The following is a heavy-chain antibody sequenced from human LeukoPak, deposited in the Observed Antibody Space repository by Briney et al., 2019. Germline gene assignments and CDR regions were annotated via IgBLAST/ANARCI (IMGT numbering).Heavy chain of an antibody. D-gene: IGHD6-19*01. Sequence: PGRSLRLSCAASGFTFNNYGMNWVRQAPGKGLEWVSYISSSGSTIYYADSVKGRFTISRDNAKNSLYLQMNSLRAEDTAVYYCARGPRAVAGFDYWGQGTLVTVSS. J-gene: IGHJ4*02. CDR1: GFTFNNYG. CDR3: ARGPRAVAGFDY. CDR2: ISSSGSTI. V-gene: IGHV3-48*04.